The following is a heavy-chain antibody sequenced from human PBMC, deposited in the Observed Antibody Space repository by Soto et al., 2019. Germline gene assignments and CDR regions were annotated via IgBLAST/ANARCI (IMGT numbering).Heavy chain of an antibody. Sequence: LRLSFTTSGFSFGSFAMTWVRQAPGKGLEWVATISGSDGKTYYADSVKGRFSISRDTSRNTLYLQMNSLRADDTAIYYCAKWSYLDYWGQGTRVTVSS. V-gene: IGHV3-23*01. D-gene: IGHD3-3*01. CDR1: GFSFGSFA. J-gene: IGHJ4*02. CDR2: ISGSDGKT. CDR3: AKWSYLDY.